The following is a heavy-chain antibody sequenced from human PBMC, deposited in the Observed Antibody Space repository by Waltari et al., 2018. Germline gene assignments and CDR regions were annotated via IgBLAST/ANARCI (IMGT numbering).Heavy chain of an antibody. Sequence: QVQLQQWGAGLLKPSETLSLTCAVYGGSFSGYYWSWIRQPPGTGLEWIGEINHSGSTNYNPSLKSRVTISVDTSKNQFSLKLSSVTAADTAVYYCARRAPRAPHYYGSGSRAPNWFDPWGQGTLVTVSS. CDR1: GGSFSGYY. J-gene: IGHJ5*02. D-gene: IGHD3-10*01. CDR3: ARRAPRAPHYYGSGSRAPNWFDP. CDR2: INHSGST. V-gene: IGHV4-34*01.